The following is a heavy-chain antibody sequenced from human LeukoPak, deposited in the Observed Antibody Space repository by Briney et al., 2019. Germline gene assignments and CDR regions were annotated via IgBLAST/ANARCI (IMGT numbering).Heavy chain of an antibody. V-gene: IGHV3-13*01. Sequence: GGSLRLSCAASGFTFSNYAMNWVRQATGKGLEWVSGIGTAGEIYYPGSVKGRFTISRENAKNSLYLQMNSLRAGDTAVYYCARAAYSSTWYSRYFDLWGRGTLVTVSS. CDR2: IGTAGEI. CDR1: GFTFSNYA. J-gene: IGHJ2*01. CDR3: ARAAYSSTWYSRYFDL. D-gene: IGHD6-13*01.